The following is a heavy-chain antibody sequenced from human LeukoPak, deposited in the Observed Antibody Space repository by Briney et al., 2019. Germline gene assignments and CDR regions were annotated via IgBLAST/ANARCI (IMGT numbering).Heavy chain of an antibody. CDR1: GGTFSSYA. D-gene: IGHD4-17*01. V-gene: IGHV1-69*01. CDR2: IIPIFGIA. J-gene: IGHJ5*02. Sequence: GSSVKVSCKASGGTFSSYAISWVRQAPGQGLEWMGGIIPIFGIANYAQKFQGRVTITADESTSTAYMELSSLRSEDTAVYYCARDSAIYGDYAGWFDPWGQGTLVTVSS. CDR3: ARDSAIYGDYAGWFDP.